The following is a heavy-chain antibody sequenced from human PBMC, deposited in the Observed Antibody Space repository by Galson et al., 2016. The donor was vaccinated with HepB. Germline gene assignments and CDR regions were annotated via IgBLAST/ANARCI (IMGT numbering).Heavy chain of an antibody. CDR3: ARDLGAAAGTYLDF. V-gene: IGHV1-46*01. D-gene: IGHD6-13*01. CDR1: GYTFITNY. J-gene: IGHJ4*02. Sequence: SVKVSCKASGYTFITNYVHWVRQAPGQGLEWMGMINPSYGSTSYVQKFQGRVIMTRDTSTSTVYMEVSRLTSEDTAGYYCARDLGAAAGTYLDFWGQGTLVTVSS. CDR2: INPSYGST.